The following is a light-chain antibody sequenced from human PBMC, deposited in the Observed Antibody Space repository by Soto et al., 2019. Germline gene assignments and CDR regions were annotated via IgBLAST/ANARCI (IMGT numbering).Light chain of an antibody. CDR3: QQYNTSPLT. J-gene: IGKJ4*01. Sequence: DIQMTQSPSTLSASVGDRVTVTCRASQSISDYLAWYQQRPGKAPKLLIYKASTLESGVPSKFSGTGSGTEFTLTISSLQPDDFATYYCQQYNTSPLTFGGGTKVEIK. CDR2: KAS. CDR1: QSISDY. V-gene: IGKV1-5*03.